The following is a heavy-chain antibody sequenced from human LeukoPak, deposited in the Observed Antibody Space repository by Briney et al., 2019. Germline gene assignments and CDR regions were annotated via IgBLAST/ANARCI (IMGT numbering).Heavy chain of an antibody. CDR3: TRDGGTQGNTALDI. CDR2: SRPKRNSYTT. CDR1: ALTLSDHF. J-gene: IGHJ3*02. V-gene: IGHV3-72*01. D-gene: IGHD3-16*01. Sequence: GGSLRLSCSASALTLSDHFIDWVRQGPGKGLEWVGRSRPKRNSYTTEYAASVKGRFAISRDDSKNSLFLQMNSLRTEDTAVYYCTRDGGTQGNTALDIWGPGTRVTVSS.